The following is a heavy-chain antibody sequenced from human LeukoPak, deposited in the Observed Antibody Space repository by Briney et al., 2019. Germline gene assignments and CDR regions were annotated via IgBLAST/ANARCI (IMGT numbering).Heavy chain of an antibody. J-gene: IGHJ4*02. CDR3: VSNRGLGH. CDR2: IKQDGSEK. CDR1: GSTFSSSW. D-gene: IGHD1-14*01. V-gene: IGHV3-7*01. Sequence: GGSLRLSCAASGSTFSSSWMTWVRQAPGKGLEWVANIKQDGSEKYYVDFVKGRFTISRDNAKNSLYLQMNSLRAEDTAVYYCVSNRGLGHWGQGTLVTVSS.